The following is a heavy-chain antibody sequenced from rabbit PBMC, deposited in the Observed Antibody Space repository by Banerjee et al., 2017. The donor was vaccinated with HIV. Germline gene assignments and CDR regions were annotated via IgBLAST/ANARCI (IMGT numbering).Heavy chain of an antibody. Sequence: QSLEESGGDLVKPGASLTLTCTASGFSFSSTYHMCWVRQAPGKGLEWLACIYPGSSGSTYYASWAKGRFTISKTSSTTVTLQMTSLTAADTANYFCARDLAGVIGWNFSLWGPGTLVTVS. J-gene: IGHJ4*01. D-gene: IGHD4-1*01. CDR3: ARDLAGVIGWNFSL. CDR2: IYPGSSGST. CDR1: GFSFSSTYH. V-gene: IGHV1S40*01.